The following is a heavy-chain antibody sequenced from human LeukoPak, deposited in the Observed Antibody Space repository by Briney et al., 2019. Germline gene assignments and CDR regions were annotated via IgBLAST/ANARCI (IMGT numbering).Heavy chain of an antibody. CDR3: ARGTNWAFDF. Sequence: PGGSLRLSCAASGFTFSSYAMSWVRQAPGKGLEWVSAISGSGGSTYYADSVKGRFTISRDNSKNSLFLQMNSLRAEDTAVYYCARGTNWAFDFWGQGTLVTVSS. J-gene: IGHJ4*02. CDR2: ISGSGGST. D-gene: IGHD7-27*01. V-gene: IGHV3-23*01. CDR1: GFTFSSYA.